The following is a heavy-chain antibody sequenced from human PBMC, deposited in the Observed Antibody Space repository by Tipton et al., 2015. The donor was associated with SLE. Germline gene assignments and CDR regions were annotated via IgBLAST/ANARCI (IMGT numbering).Heavy chain of an antibody. CDR1: GGSFSGYY. D-gene: IGHD6-19*01. Sequence: TLSLTCAVYGGSFSGYYWSWIRQPPGKGLEWIGYIHYSGSTNYNPSLKSRVTISVDTSKNQFSLKLSSVTPADTAVYYCARGSVGWYFDYWGQGTLVTVSS. J-gene: IGHJ4*02. CDR3: ARGSVGWYFDY. V-gene: IGHV4-59*01. CDR2: IHYSGST.